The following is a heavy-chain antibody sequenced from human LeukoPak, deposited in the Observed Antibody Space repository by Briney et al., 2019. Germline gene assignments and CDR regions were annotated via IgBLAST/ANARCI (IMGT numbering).Heavy chain of an antibody. CDR1: GFTFGDYA. D-gene: IGHD5-12*01. J-gene: IGHJ4*02. Sequence: GGSLRLSCTASGFTFGDYAMSWVRQAPGKGQEWVGFIRSKAYGGTTEYAASVKGRFTISRDDSKSIAYLQMNSLKTEDTAVYYCTREGGYGPYFDYWGQGTLVTVSS. V-gene: IGHV3-49*04. CDR3: TREGGYGPYFDY. CDR2: IRSKAYGGTT.